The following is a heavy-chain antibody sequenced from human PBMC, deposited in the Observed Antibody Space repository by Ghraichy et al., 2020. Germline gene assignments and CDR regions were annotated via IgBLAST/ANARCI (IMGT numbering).Heavy chain of an antibody. Sequence: SETLSLTCTVSGGSISSYGYYWSWIRPHTGKGLEWIGYLYYSGSTYYNPSLKSRVTISVDTSKKQFSLKLCSVTAADTAVYYCAGVSSGYHMKIYDWGQGNLVIV. CDR2: LYYSGST. D-gene: IGHD5-12*01. J-gene: IGHJ4*02. V-gene: IGHV4-31*03. CDR3: AGVSSGYHMKIYD. CDR1: GGSISSYGYY.